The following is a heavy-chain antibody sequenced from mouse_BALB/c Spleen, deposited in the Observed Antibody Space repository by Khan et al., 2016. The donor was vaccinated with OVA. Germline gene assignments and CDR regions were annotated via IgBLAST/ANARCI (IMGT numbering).Heavy chain of an antibody. J-gene: IGHJ2*01. CDR2: IKYSGNT. Sequence: EVQLQESGPGLVKPSQSLSLTCTVTGYSITSDYAWNWIRQFPGNKLEWMGYIKYSGNTSYNPSLKSRFSITRNTPTNQFFLQLSSVTTEDTATYYWARSGTISTVVITDFDYWGQGTTLTVSS. V-gene: IGHV3-2*02. D-gene: IGHD1-1*01. CDR3: ARSGTISTVVITDFDY. CDR1: GYSITSDYA.